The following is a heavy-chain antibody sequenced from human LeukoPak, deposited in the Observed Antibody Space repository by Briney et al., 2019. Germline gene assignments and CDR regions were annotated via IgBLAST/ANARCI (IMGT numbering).Heavy chain of an antibody. D-gene: IGHD3-3*01. J-gene: IGHJ4*02. Sequence: SETLSLTCTVSGGSISSGSYYWSWIRQPAGKGLEWIGRIYTSGSTNYNPSLKSRVTISVDTSKNQLSLKLSSVTAADTAVYYCARVIDYDFWSGYYGEDYYFDYWGQGTLVTVSS. CDR2: IYTSGST. V-gene: IGHV4-61*02. CDR1: GGSISSGSYY. CDR3: ARVIDYDFWSGYYGEDYYFDY.